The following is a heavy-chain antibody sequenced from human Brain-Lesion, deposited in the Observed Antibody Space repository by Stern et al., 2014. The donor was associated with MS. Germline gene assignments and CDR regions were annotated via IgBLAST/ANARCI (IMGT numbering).Heavy chain of an antibody. V-gene: IGHV1-24*01. J-gene: IGHJ4*02. CDR2: FDPEDGET. CDR3: ATLSPGAGGNYYRHFDY. Sequence: QLVQSGAEVKKPGASVKVSCKVSGYTLTELSMHWVRQAPRKGLEWMGGFDPEDGETICAQKFQGRVTMTEDTSTDTAYMELSSLRSEDTAVYYCATLSPGAGGNYYRHFDYWGQGTLVTVSS. CDR1: GYTLTELS. D-gene: IGHD1-26*01.